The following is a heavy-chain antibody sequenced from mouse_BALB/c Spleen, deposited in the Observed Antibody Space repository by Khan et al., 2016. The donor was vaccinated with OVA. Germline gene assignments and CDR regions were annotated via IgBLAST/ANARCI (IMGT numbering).Heavy chain of an antibody. CDR3: ASHLTGSFAY. D-gene: IGHD4-1*01. CDR2: ISSGGDYT. V-gene: IGHV5-6*01. Sequence: EVELVESGGDLVKPGGSLKLSCAASGFTFSSYSMSWVRQTPDKRLAWVASISSGGDYTYYPDIVKGRFTISRDNAKNTLYLEMSSLKSEDTAMHYCASHLTGSFAYWGKGTLVTVHA. CDR1: GFTFSSYS. J-gene: IGHJ3*01.